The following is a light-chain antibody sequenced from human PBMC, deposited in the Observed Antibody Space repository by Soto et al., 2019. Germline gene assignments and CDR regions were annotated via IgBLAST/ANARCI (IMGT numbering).Light chain of an antibody. Sequence: QSVLTQPPSVSAAPGQRITISCSGGSPNLVKNFVSWYQQLPKTAPKLLIYEDSKRPSGIPDRFSGSKSGTSATLGITGLQTGDEADDYCGSWDSSLRDVVFGEGTQLTVL. CDR3: GSWDSSLRDVV. J-gene: IGLJ3*02. CDR1: SPNLVKNF. V-gene: IGLV1-51*02. CDR2: EDS.